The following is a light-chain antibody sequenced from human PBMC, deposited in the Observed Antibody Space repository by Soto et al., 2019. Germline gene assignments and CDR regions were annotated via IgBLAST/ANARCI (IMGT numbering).Light chain of an antibody. CDR2: DNN. V-gene: IGLV1-51*01. CDR1: SSNIGNNY. J-gene: IGLJ1*01. CDR3: GTWDSSLSAFV. Sequence: VLTQPPSVSAAPGQKVTISCSGSSSNIGNNYVSWYQQLPGTAPKLLIYDNNKRPSGIPDRFSGSKSGTSATLGITGLQTGDEADYYCGTWDSSLSAFVFGTGTKATVL.